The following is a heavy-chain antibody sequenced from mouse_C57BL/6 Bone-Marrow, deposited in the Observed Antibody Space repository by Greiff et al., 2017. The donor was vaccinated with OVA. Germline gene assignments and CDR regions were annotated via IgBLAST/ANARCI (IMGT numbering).Heavy chain of an antibody. CDR1: GYTFTSYG. CDR2: IYPRSGNT. CDR3: ARERGNWDFDY. Sequence: VQLQQSGAELARPGASVKLSCKASGYTFTSYGISWVKQRTGQGLEWIGEIYPRSGNTYYNEKFKGKAKLTADKSSSTAYMELRSLTSEDSAVYFCARERGNWDFDYWGQGTTLTVSS. D-gene: IGHD4-1*01. V-gene: IGHV1-81*01. J-gene: IGHJ2*01.